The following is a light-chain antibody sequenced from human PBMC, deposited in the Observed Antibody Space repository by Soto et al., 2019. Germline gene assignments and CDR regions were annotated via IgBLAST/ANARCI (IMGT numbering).Light chain of an antibody. V-gene: IGLV1-44*01. CDR3: AAWDDSLNGWV. CDR1: SSNIGSNP. CDR2: SNS. J-gene: IGLJ3*02. Sequence: QSVLTQPPSASGTPGQRVTISCSGSSSNIGSNPVNWYQQLPGTAPKLLIYSNSQRTSGVPDRFSGYKSGTSDSLAISGLQSDDEADYYCAAWDDSLNGWVFGGGTQLTVL.